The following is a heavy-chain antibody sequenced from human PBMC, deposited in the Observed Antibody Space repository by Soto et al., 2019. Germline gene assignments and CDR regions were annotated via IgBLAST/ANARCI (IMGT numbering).Heavy chain of an antibody. V-gene: IGHV3-23*01. CDR1: GFTFSSYA. Sequence: GSLRLSCAASGFTFSSYAMSWVRQAPGKGLKWVSAISDSGGSTYYADSVKGRFTISRDNSKNTLYLQMNSLRAEDTAVYYCAKTAGYCSSTSCQSGGGFDYWGQGTLVTVSS. D-gene: IGHD2-2*01. CDR2: ISDSGGST. J-gene: IGHJ4*02. CDR3: AKTAGYCSSTSCQSGGGFDY.